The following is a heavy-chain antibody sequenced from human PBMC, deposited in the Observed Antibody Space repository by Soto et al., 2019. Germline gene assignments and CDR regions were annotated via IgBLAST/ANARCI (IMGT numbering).Heavy chain of an antibody. CDR3: AKSITPRPNDFDY. Sequence: QVQLVESGGGVVQPGRSLRLSCAASGFTFSRYGMHWVRQAPGKGLEWVAVIWYDGTTNYYADSVKGRFPISRDNSKNTLYLQMHSLRAEDTDVYYCAKSITPRPNDFDYWGQGTLVTVSS. CDR2: IWYDGTTN. J-gene: IGHJ4*02. D-gene: IGHD3-10*01. CDR1: GFTFSRYG. V-gene: IGHV3-33*06.